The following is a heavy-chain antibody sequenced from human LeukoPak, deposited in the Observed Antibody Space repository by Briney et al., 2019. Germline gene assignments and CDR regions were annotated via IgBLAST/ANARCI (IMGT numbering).Heavy chain of an antibody. CDR1: GGSISTSNW. CDR2: IYHSGST. V-gene: IGHV4-4*02. J-gene: IGHJ3*02. Sequence: SETLSLTCAVSGGSISTSNWWSWVRQPPGKGLEWIGEIYHSGSTNYNPSLKSRVTILVEKSKNQFSLKLSSVTAADTAVYYCARKTYDSSGLIPHPGVFDIWGQGTMITVSS. CDR3: ARKTYDSSGLIPHPGVFDI. D-gene: IGHD3-22*01.